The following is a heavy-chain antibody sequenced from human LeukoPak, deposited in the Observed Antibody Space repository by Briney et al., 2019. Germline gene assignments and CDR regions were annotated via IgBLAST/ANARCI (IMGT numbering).Heavy chain of an antibody. D-gene: IGHD6-13*01. Sequence: TSQTLSLTCTVSGGSISSGSYYWSWIRQPAGKGLEWIGRIYTSGSINYNPSLKSRVTISVDTSKNQFSLKLSSVTAADTAVYYCASRIAAAGSDFDYWGQGTLVTVSS. J-gene: IGHJ4*02. CDR2: IYTSGSI. CDR3: ASRIAAAGSDFDY. V-gene: IGHV4-61*02. CDR1: GGSISSGSYY.